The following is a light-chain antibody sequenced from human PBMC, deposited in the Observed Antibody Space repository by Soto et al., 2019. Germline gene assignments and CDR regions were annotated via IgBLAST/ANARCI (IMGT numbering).Light chain of an antibody. CDR3: QSYDTSLSGWVV. Sequence: QSVLTQPASVSGAPGQRVTISCTGGSSNIGAGYDVHWYRQLPGTAPELLIYDNSNRPSGVPARFSGSKSGTSASLAITGLQADDEAGYYCQSYDTSLSGWVVFGGGTKLTVL. J-gene: IGLJ2*01. CDR1: SSNIGAGYD. V-gene: IGLV1-40*01. CDR2: DNS.